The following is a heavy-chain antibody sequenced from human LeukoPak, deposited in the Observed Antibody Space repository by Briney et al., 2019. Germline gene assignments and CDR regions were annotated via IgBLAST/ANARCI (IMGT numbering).Heavy chain of an antibody. CDR1: GHSIRSGYY. V-gene: IGHV4-38-2*02. D-gene: IGHD3-22*01. J-gene: IGHJ5*02. Sequence: ETLSLTCTVSGHSIRSGYYWGWIRQSPGKGLEWIGNIYQSGSTSYNPSLESRVTISVDTSKNQFSLKLSSVTAADTAVYYCARDFSSGYFQGWFDPWGQGTLVTVSS. CDR3: ARDFSSGYFQGWFDP. CDR2: IYQSGST.